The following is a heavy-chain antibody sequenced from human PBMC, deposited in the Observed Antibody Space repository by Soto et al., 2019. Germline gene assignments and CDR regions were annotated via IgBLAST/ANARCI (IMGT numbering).Heavy chain of an antibody. J-gene: IGHJ6*03. CDR1: GFTFSSYS. V-gene: IGHV3-21*01. CDR2: ISSSSSYI. D-gene: IGHD6-13*01. CDR3: ARGGYSSSRAEKHGYYMDV. Sequence: EVQLVESGGGLVKPGGSLRLSCAASGFTFSSYSMNWVRQAPGKGLEWVSSISSSSSYIYYADSVKGRFTISRDNAKISMYQQMNSLRAEDTTVNYCARGGYSSSRAEKHGYYMDVWGKGTTVTVSS.